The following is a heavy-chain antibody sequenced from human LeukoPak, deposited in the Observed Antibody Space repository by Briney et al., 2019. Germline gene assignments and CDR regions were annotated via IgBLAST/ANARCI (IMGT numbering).Heavy chain of an antibody. CDR1: GFTFSSYA. J-gene: IGHJ4*02. CDR2: ISGSGGST. CDR3: ASSWSLTTVGFVY. D-gene: IGHD1-14*01. V-gene: IGHV3-23*01. Sequence: GGSLRLSCAASGFTFSSYAMSWVRQAPGKGLEWVSAISGSGGSTYYADSVKGRFTISRDNSKNTLYLQINSLRAEDTAVYYCASSWSLTTVGFVYWGQGTLVTVSS.